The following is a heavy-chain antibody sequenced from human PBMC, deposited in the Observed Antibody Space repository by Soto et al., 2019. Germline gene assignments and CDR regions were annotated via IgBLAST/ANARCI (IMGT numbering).Heavy chain of an antibody. Sequence: ASVKVSCKTPGYSFTDYKLHWVRQAPGQGLEWMGWVDPNGGGSNSAQKFQGSVTMTWDTSITTAYLDLTRLTTNDTATYFCATWVDYGDFEGFDFWG. D-gene: IGHD4-17*01. J-gene: IGHJ4*01. CDR2: VDPNGGGS. CDR3: ATWVDYGDFEGFDF. CDR1: GYSFTDYK. V-gene: IGHV1-2*04.